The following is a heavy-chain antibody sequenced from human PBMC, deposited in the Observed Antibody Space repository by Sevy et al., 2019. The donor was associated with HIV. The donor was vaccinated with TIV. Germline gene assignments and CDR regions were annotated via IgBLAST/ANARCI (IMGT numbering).Heavy chain of an antibody. CDR2: ISSSSSYI. J-gene: IGHJ5*02. CDR3: ARDLERHQLVPPGMNWFDP. D-gene: IGHD6-13*01. Sequence: GGSLRLSCAASGFTFSSYSMNWVRHAPGKGLEWVSSISSSSSYIYYADSVKGRFTISRDNAKNSLYLQMNSLRAEDTAVYYCARDLERHQLVPPGMNWFDPWGQGTLVTVSS. CDR1: GFTFSSYS. V-gene: IGHV3-21*01.